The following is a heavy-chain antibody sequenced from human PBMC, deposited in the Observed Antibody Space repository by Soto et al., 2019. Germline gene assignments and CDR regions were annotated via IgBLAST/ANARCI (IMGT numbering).Heavy chain of an antibody. CDR3: AREGQLGY. D-gene: IGHD6-6*01. Sequence: ASVKVSCKASGYTFSNYGFSWVRQAPGQGLEWMGWISGYNGNTNYAERLQGRVTMTTDTSTRTAYMELKSLRYDDTAVYYCAREGQLGYWGQGTLVTVSS. CDR2: ISGYNGNT. J-gene: IGHJ4*02. CDR1: GYTFSNYG. V-gene: IGHV1-18*01.